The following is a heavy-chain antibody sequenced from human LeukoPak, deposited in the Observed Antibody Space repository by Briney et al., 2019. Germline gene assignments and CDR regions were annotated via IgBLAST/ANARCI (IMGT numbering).Heavy chain of an antibody. CDR1: GYTFTSYY. CDR2: INPSGGST. D-gene: IGHD4-11*01. CDR3: ARESVTTPFDY. Sequence: ASVKVSCKASGYTFTSYYMHWVRQAPGQGLEWMGIINPSGGSTSYAQKFQGRVTMTRDTSTSTVYMELSSLRSEDTAVYCCARESVTTPFDYWGQGTLVTVSS. V-gene: IGHV1-46*01. J-gene: IGHJ4*02.